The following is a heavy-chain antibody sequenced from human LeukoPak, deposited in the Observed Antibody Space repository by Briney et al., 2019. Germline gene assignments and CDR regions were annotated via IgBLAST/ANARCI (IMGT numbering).Heavy chain of an antibody. J-gene: IGHJ4*02. CDR1: GGSVSSGSYY. V-gene: IGHV4-61*01. D-gene: IGHD5-18*01. CDR3: ARRKVDTGAPLDY. CDR2: IYYSGST. Sequence: PSETLSLTCTVSGGSVSSGSYYWSWIRQPPGKGLEWIGYIYYSGSTNYNPSLKSRVTISVDTSKNQFSLKMSSVTAADTAVYYCARRKVDTGAPLDYWGQGTLVTVSS.